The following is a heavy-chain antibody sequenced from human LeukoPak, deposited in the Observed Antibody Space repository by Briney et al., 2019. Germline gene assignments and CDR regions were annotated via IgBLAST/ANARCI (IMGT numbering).Heavy chain of an antibody. J-gene: IGHJ5*02. D-gene: IGHD6-6*01. V-gene: IGHV1-2*02. CDR3: ARPHHFKHSYSSSSKFWFDP. CDR2: INPNSGGT. CDR1: GYTFTGYY. Sequence: GASVKVSCKASGYTFTGYYMHWVRQAPGQGLEWMGWINPNSGGTNYAQKFQGRVTMTRDTSISTAYMELSRLRSDDTAVYYCARPHHFKHSYSSSSKFWFDPWGQGTLVTVSS.